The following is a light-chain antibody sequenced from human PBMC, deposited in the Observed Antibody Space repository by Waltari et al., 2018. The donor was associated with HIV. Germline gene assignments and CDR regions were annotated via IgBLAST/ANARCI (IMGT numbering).Light chain of an antibody. J-gene: IGLJ3*02. CDR3: SSLTLTHSVL. CDR1: ISVLVMYDF. CDR2: SVS. Sequence: QSALAQPASVAGSPRQSIPLSCTGTISVLVMYDFFSWYPQYPGKAPRLLMFSVSSRPSGISDRFSGFKSHNTATLTISDLQPEDEADYYCSSLTLTHSVLFGGGTRLTVL. V-gene: IGLV2-14*03.